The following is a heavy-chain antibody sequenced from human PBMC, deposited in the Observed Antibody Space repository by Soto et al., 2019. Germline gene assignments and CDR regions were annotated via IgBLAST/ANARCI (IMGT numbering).Heavy chain of an antibody. CDR3: ARSDRVLRYFDWSPGAFDI. V-gene: IGHV4-59*01. Sequence: SQTLSLTCTVSGGSISSYYWSWIRQPPGKGLEWIGYIYYSGSTNYNPSLKSRVNISVDTSKNQFYLKLSSVTAADTAVYSCARSDRVLRYFDWSPGAFDIWGQGTMVTVSS. D-gene: IGHD3-9*01. J-gene: IGHJ3*02. CDR2: IYYSGST. CDR1: GGSISSYY.